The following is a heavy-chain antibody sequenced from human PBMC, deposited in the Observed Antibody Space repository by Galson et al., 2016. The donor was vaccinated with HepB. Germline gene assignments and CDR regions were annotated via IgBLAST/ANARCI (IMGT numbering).Heavy chain of an antibody. CDR1: GFTFSSYW. V-gene: IGHV3-23*02. J-gene: IGHJ4*02. CDR3: VTDLEQSGSYIY. D-gene: IGHD1-26*01. Sequence: SLRLSCAASGFTFSSYWMSWVRQAPGKGLEWVSGISGSGDSAYYGDSVKGRFSLSRDDSRKTLYLQMNSLKRDDTGVYYCVTDLEQSGSYIYWGQGTLVTVFS. CDR2: ISGSGDSA.